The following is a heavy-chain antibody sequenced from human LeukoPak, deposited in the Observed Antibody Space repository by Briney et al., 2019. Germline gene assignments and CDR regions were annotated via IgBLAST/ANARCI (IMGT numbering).Heavy chain of an antibody. D-gene: IGHD6-13*01. CDR3: GRLAHNAWYAIDF. CDR1: GFTFNNAW. V-gene: IGHV3-7*01. J-gene: IGHJ4*02. CDR2: ILPDGSQK. Sequence: GGSLRLSCAASGFTFNNAWMNWVRQAPGKGLEWLANILPDGSQKYYVDSVKGRFTISRDNPKNSLYLQINNLKAEDTAVYYCGRLAHNAWYAIDFWGQGALVTVSS.